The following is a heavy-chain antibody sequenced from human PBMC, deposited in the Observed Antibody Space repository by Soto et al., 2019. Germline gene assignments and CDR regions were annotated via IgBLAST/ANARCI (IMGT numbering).Heavy chain of an antibody. CDR2: ISYDSTKT. J-gene: IGHJ6*02. CDR3: ARTRSARSDLQSYSMDV. Sequence: QVQLVESGGGVVQPGRSRRLSCAASGFTFNSYGMHWVRQGPGHGLEWVAFISYDSTKTYYADSVKGRFTISRDNSNSALYVQMHSLTGEDTAGYYCARTRSARSDLQSYSMDVWGQGTTVTVSS. CDR1: GFTFNSYG. D-gene: IGHD2-15*01. V-gene: IGHV3-30*03.